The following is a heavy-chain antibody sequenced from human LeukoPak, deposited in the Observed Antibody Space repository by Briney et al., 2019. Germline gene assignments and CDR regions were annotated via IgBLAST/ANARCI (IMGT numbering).Heavy chain of an antibody. Sequence: PSETLSLTCTVSGGSISSYYWSWIRQPAGKGLEWIGRIYTSGSTNYNPSLKSRVTISVDTSKNQFSLKLSSVTAADTAVYYCARVLRHYYDSSGYVDYWGQGTLVTASS. CDR3: ARVLRHYYDSSGYVDY. CDR2: IYTSGST. CDR1: GGSISSYY. J-gene: IGHJ4*02. V-gene: IGHV4-4*07. D-gene: IGHD3-22*01.